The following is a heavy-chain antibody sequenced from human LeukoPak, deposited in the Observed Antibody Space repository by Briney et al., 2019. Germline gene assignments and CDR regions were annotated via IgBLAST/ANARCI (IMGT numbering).Heavy chain of an antibody. CDR1: GGSINSSSYS. Sequence: SETLSLTCTVSGGSINSSSYSWGWIRQPPGKGLEWIGNSYYSGSTNYNPSLKSRVTISVDKSKNQFSLKLSSVTAADTAVYYCARVGGSYAYFQHWGQGTLVTVSS. D-gene: IGHD1-26*01. CDR3: ARVGGSYAYFQH. CDR2: SYYSGST. J-gene: IGHJ1*01. V-gene: IGHV4-39*07.